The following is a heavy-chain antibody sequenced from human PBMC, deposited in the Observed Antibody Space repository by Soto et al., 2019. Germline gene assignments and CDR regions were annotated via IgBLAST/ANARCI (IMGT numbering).Heavy chain of an antibody. V-gene: IGHV4-30-2*01. CDR1: GGPISSGGYS. CDR3: ARGQVAAAQH. Sequence: QLQLQESGSGLVKPSQTLSLTCAVSGGPISSGGYSWSWIRQPPGKGLEWIGYIYHSGSTDYNPTHKSLLTRSVDRYKNQFSLELSAVTAADTAVYYCARGQVAAAQHWGQGTLVTVSS. J-gene: IGHJ4*02. CDR2: IYHSGST. D-gene: IGHD2-15*01.